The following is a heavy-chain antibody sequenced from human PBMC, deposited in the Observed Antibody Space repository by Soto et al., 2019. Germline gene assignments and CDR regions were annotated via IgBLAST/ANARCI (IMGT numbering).Heavy chain of an antibody. CDR1: GFIFNRYA. J-gene: IGHJ4*02. D-gene: IGHD3-3*01. CDR3: ARSRSGAVPDSFGY. V-gene: IGHV3-30-3*01. Sequence: QVQLVESGGRVVQPGRSLRLSCAASGFIFNRYAIHWVRQTPGKGLEWVAVISKDGSVQYYADSVRGGFIISRDKSKDTVYLEMNSLRAEDTAVFYCARSRSGAVPDSFGYWGQGNLVTVSS. CDR2: ISKDGSVQ.